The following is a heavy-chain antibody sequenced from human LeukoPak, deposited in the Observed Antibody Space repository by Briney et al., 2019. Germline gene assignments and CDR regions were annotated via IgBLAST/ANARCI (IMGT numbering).Heavy chain of an antibody. Sequence: ASVKVSCKASGYTFTSYYMHWVRQAPGQGLEGMGIINPSGGSTSYAQKFQGRVTMTRDMSTSTGYIELSSLRSEDTAVYYCARGYYDFWSGYSGFDYWGQGTLVTVSS. V-gene: IGHV1-46*01. CDR2: INPSGGST. CDR1: GYTFTSYY. CDR3: ARGYYDFWSGYSGFDY. J-gene: IGHJ4*02. D-gene: IGHD3-3*01.